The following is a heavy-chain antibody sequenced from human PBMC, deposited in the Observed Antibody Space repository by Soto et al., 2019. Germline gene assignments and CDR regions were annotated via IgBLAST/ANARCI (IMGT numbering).Heavy chain of an antibody. CDR2: ISGSGGST. V-gene: IGHV3-23*01. CDR1: GFTFSSYA. J-gene: IGHJ5*02. D-gene: IGHD3-3*01. Sequence: PGGCLRLSCAASGFTFSSYAMSWVRQDPGKGLEWVSAISGSGGSTYYADSVKGRFTISRDNSKNTLYLQMNSLRAEDTAVYYCAKSYDFWSGYYEGFWFDPWGQGTLVTVSS. CDR3: AKSYDFWSGYYEGFWFDP.